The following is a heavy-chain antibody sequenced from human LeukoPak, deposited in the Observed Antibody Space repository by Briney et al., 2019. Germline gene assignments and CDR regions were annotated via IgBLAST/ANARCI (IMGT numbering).Heavy chain of an antibody. V-gene: IGHV4-39*01. CDR3: ARHPSRSIAARRAY. Sequence: SETLSLTCTVSGGSISSSSYYWGWIRQPPGKGLEWIGRIYYSGSTYYNPSLKSRVTISVDTSKTQFSLKLSSVTAADTAVYYCARHPSRSIAARRAYWGQGTLVTVSS. CDR1: GGSISSSSYY. CDR2: IYYSGST. D-gene: IGHD6-6*01. J-gene: IGHJ4*02.